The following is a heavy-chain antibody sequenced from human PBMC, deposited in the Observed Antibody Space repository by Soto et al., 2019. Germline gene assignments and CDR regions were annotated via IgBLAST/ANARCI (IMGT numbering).Heavy chain of an antibody. V-gene: IGHV4-39*01. CDR3: ARRLSSGPHQH. D-gene: IGHD6-19*01. Sequence: SETLSLTCSVSGDSIRSSAFCWGWIRQPPGKGLEWIGSICYSGSTYYNPSLKSRVTISVDTSKSQFSLKLSSVTAADTAVYYCARRLSSGPHQHWGQGTLVTVSS. CDR1: GDSIRSSAFC. J-gene: IGHJ1*01. CDR2: ICYSGST.